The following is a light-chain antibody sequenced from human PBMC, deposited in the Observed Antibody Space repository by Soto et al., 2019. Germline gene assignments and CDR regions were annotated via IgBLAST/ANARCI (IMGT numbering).Light chain of an antibody. J-gene: IGLJ1*01. CDR3: QSYDNSPSTDV. CDR2: TNT. CDR1: SSNFGAGYD. Sequence: QSVLTQPPSVSGAPGQRVTISCTGGSSNFGAGYDVHWYQQLPGTAPKLLIYTNTNRPSGVPDRFSGSKSGTSASLAITGLQAEDEADYYCQSYDNSPSTDVFGVAPKVAVL. V-gene: IGLV1-40*01.